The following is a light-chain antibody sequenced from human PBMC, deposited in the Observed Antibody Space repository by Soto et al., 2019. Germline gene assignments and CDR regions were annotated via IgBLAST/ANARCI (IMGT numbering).Light chain of an antibody. J-gene: IGKJ5*01. CDR3: QQYSDWPLT. V-gene: IGKV3-15*01. CDR1: QSVSSN. CDR2: GAS. Sequence: EIVMTQSPATLSVSPGGSATLSCRASQSVSSNLAWYQQKPGRAPRLLIYGASTRATGIPDRFRGRGSGTEFTVTISSLQSEDFAVYYWQQYSDWPLTFGQGTQLEIK.